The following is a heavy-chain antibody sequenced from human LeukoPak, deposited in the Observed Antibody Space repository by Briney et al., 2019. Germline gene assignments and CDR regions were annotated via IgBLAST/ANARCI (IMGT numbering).Heavy chain of an antibody. J-gene: IGHJ4*02. CDR2: ISDTGNT. D-gene: IGHD2-15*01. CDR3: AKAPVTTCRGAFCYPFDY. CDR1: GFTFSSYA. V-gene: IGHV3-23*01. Sequence: GGSLRLSCAASGFTFSSYAMSWGRQAPGKGLEWVSAISDTGNTYHADSVKGRFTISRDSSKNTLFLQMNRLRPEDAAVYYCAKAPVTTCRGAFCYPFDYWGLGTLVTVSS.